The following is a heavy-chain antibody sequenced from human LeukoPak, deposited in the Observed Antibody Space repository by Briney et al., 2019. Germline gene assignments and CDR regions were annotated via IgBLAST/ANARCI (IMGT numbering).Heavy chain of an antibody. CDR2: IKQDGSEK. V-gene: IGHV3-7*01. Sequence: GGSLRLSCAASGFTVSSNYMSWVRKAPGKGLEWVANIKQDGSEKYYVDSVKGRFTISRDNAKNSLFLQMNSLRAEDTAVYYCARDTRTFDYWGQGALVTVSS. CDR3: ARDTRTFDY. J-gene: IGHJ4*02. CDR1: GFTVSSNY. D-gene: IGHD1-26*01.